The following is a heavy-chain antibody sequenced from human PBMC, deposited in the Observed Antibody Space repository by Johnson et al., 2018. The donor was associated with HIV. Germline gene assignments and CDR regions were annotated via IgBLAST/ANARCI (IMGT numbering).Heavy chain of an antibody. D-gene: IGHD1-26*01. V-gene: IGHV3-23*04. CDR2: ISGSGCST. CDR1: GFTFSGYA. Sequence: VQLVESGGGLVQPGGSLRLSCAASGFTFSGYAMSRVRQAPGKGLEWVSSISGSGCSTYPADSVRGRFTFSRDNSKNTLYLQMSSLRAEDTAVYFCAKDASGSSGGAFDIWGQGTMVTVSS. CDR3: AKDASGSSGGAFDI. J-gene: IGHJ3*02.